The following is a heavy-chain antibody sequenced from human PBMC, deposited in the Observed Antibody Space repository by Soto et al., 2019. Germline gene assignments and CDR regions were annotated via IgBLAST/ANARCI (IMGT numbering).Heavy chain of an antibody. CDR3: ARDSRVMSSSSSRSGGMDV. V-gene: IGHV1-2*02. Sequence: QVQLVQSGAEVKKPGASVKVSCKASGYTFTANYMHWVRQAPGQGLEWMGWINPTTGGTKYAQSFQGRVAMTRDTSTSTSYMELSSLRTDDTAVYFCARDSRVMSSSSSRSGGMDVWGQGTTVTVSS. D-gene: IGHD6-6*01. CDR1: GYTFTANY. CDR2: INPTTGGT. J-gene: IGHJ6*02.